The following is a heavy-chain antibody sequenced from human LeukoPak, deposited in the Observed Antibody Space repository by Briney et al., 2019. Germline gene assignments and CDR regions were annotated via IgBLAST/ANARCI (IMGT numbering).Heavy chain of an antibody. J-gene: IGHJ4*02. CDR3: ARDPGSEGRH. CDR1: GFTFSSYA. Sequence: GGSLRLSCAASGFTFSSYAMHWVRQAPGKGLEWVAVISYDGSNKYYADSVKGRFTISRDNAKNSLYLQMNSLRAEDTAVYYCARDPGSEGRHWGQGTLVTVSS. V-gene: IGHV3-30-3*01. D-gene: IGHD3-10*01. CDR2: ISYDGSNK.